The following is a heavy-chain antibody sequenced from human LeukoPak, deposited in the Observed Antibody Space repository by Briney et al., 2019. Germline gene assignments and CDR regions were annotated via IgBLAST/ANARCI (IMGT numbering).Heavy chain of an antibody. Sequence: PSETLSLTCAVYGGSFSGYYWSWIRQPPGKGLERIGEINHSGSTNYNPSLKSRVTISVDTSKNQFSLKLSSVTAADTAVYYCARGQLRWQRAPTVRFDLWGRGTLVTVSS. CDR2: INHSGST. CDR1: GGSFSGYY. J-gene: IGHJ2*01. V-gene: IGHV4-34*01. CDR3: ARGQLRWQRAPTVRFDL. D-gene: IGHD4-23*01.